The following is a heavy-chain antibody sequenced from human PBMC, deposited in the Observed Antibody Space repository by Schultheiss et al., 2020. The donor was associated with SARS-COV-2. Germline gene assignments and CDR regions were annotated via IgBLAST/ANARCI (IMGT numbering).Heavy chain of an antibody. J-gene: IGHJ3*02. CDR2: LHSSGST. CDR3: ARAIILRVAFDI. CDR1: GGSVSSSGYS. D-gene: IGHD3-3*01. Sequence: SETLSLTCTVSGGSVSSSGYSWGWIRQPPGKGLEWIGCLHSSGSTSYNPSLKSRVTISVDTSKNQFSLKLSSVTAAVTAVYYCARAIILRVAFDIWGQGTMVTVSS. V-gene: IGHV4-39*02.